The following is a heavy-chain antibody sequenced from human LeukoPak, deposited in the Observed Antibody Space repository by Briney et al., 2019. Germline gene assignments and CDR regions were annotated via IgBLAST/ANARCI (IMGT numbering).Heavy chain of an antibody. V-gene: IGHV3-23*01. Sequence: GGSLRLSCAASGFTFSSYAMSWVRQAPGKGLEWVSAISGSGGSTYYADSVKGRFTISRDNSKNTLYLQMNSLRAEDTAVYYCARDSMQQLAPTYLFDYWGQGTLVTVSS. CDR3: ARDSMQQLAPTYLFDY. J-gene: IGHJ4*02. CDR2: ISGSGGST. D-gene: IGHD6-13*01. CDR1: GFTFSSYA.